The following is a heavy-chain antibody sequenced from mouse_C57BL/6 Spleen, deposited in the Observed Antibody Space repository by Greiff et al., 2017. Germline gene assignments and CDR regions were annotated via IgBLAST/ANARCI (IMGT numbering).Heavy chain of an antibody. V-gene: IGHV2-5*01. CDR1: GFSLTSYG. Sequence: VQLQESGPGLVQPSPSLSISCTASGFSLTSYGVHWVRQSPGKGLEWLGVIWRGGSTDYNAAFMSRLSITKDNSKSQVIFKMNSLQAYDTAIYYCAKGGYAMGCWGKGTAVTV. CDR2: IWRGGST. J-gene: IGHJ4*01. CDR3: AKGGYAMGC.